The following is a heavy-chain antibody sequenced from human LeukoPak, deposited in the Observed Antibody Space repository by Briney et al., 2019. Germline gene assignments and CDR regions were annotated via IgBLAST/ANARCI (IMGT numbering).Heavy chain of an antibody. CDR1: GGSISGYS. V-gene: IGHV4-4*07. Sequence: SETLSLTCTVSGGSISGYSWSWIRQPAGKGLEWIGRIYASGSTNYSPSLKSLITMSVDRPKNQFSLKLNSVTAADTAVYYCARVGNTYSSGWKGYYGMDVWGQGTTVTVSS. D-gene: IGHD6-19*01. J-gene: IGHJ6*02. CDR3: ARVGNTYSSGWKGYYGMDV. CDR2: IYASGST.